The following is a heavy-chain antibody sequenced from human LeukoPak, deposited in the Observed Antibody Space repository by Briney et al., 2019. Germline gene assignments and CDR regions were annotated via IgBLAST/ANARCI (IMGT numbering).Heavy chain of an antibody. CDR3: ARDQPYMDV. J-gene: IGHJ6*03. Sequence: SETLSLTCTVSGYSISSGYYWGWIRQPPGKGLEWIGSIYHSGSTYYNPSLKSRVTISVDTSKHQFSLKLSSVTAADTAVYYCARDQPYMDVWGKGTTVTVSS. V-gene: IGHV4-38-2*02. CDR1: GYSISSGYY. CDR2: IYHSGST.